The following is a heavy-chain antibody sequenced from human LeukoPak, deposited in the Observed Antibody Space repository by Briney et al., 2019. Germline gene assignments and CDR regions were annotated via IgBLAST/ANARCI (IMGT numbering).Heavy chain of an antibody. CDR1: GGSFSGYY. J-gene: IGHJ6*02. CDR2: INHSGST. D-gene: IGHD2-15*01. CDR3: ARGVVVVAATPYYYYGMDV. Sequence: SETLSLTCAFYGGSFSGYYWSWIRQPPGKGLEWIGEINHSGSTNYNPSLKSRVTISVDTSKNQFSLKLSSVTAADTAVYYCARGVVVVAATPYYYYGMDVWGQGTTVTVSS. V-gene: IGHV4-34*01.